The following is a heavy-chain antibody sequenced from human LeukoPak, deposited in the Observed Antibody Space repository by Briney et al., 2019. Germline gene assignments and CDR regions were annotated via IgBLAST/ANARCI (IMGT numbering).Heavy chain of an antibody. J-gene: IGHJ3*02. D-gene: IGHD2-2*01. CDR2: ISAYNGNT. V-gene: IGHV1-18*04. Sequence: PSASVNVSCKASGYTFTSYGISWVRQAPGQGLEWRGWISAYNGNTNYAQKLQGRVTMTTDTSTSTAYMELRSLRSDDTAVYYCARVQYQLLSSSDGAFDIWGQGTMVTVSS. CDR1: GYTFTSYG. CDR3: ARVQYQLLSSSDGAFDI.